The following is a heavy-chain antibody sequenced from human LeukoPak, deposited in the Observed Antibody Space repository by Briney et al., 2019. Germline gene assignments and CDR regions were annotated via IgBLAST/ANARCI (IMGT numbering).Heavy chain of an antibody. Sequence: GGSLRLSCAASGFIFSSYGMHWVRQAPGKGLEWVAFIRYDGSNKYYADSVKGRFTISRDNSKSTLNLQMNSLRAEDTAVYYCAKDPTHYRVWDSYESIGLSYWGQGTLVTVSS. CDR1: GFIFSSYG. CDR2: IRYDGSNK. V-gene: IGHV3-30*02. CDR3: AKDPTHYRVWDSYESIGLSY. D-gene: IGHD3-22*01. J-gene: IGHJ4*02.